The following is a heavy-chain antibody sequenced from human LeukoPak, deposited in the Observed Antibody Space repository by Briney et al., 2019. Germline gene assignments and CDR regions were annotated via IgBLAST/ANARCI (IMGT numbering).Heavy chain of an antibody. CDR1: GGSISSSSYY. J-gene: IGHJ5*02. V-gene: IGHV4-39*01. CDR2: IYYSGST. Sequence: SETLSLTCTVSGGSISSSSYYWGWIRQPPGKGLEWIGSIYYSGSTYYNPSLKSRVTISVDTSKNQFSLKLSPVTAADTAVYYCARGTIFGVVRWFDPWGQGTLVTVSS. D-gene: IGHD3-3*01. CDR3: ARGTIFGVVRWFDP.